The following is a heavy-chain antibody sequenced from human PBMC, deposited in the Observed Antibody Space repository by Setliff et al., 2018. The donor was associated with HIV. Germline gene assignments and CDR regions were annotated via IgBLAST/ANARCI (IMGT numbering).Heavy chain of an antibody. CDR1: GASISGSDYY. D-gene: IGHD5-18*01. J-gene: IGHJ6*03. CDR2: IYYSGSA. V-gene: IGHV4-39*01. Sequence: PSETLSLTCSVFGASISGSDYYWGWIRQLPEKGLEWIGSIYYSGSAYHNPSLKSRVAMSVDTAKKQFSLKLTSLTGADTAVYYCVRVGGGRWLGIHYYYYMDVWGKGITVTVS. CDR3: VRVGGGRWLGIHYYYYMDV.